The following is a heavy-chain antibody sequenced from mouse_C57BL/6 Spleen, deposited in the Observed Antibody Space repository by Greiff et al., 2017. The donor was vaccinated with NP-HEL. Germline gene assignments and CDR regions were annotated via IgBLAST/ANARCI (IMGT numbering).Heavy chain of an antibody. Sequence: EVQLQQSGPELVKPGASVKMSYKASGYTFTDYNMHWVKQSHGKSLEWIGYINPNNGGTSYNQKFKGKATLTVNKSSSTAYMELRSLTSEDSAVYYCARFIGITTVVATGYYFDYWGQGTTLTVSS. CDR1: GYTFTDYN. CDR3: ARFIGITTVVATGYYFDY. J-gene: IGHJ2*01. D-gene: IGHD1-1*01. CDR2: INPNNGGT. V-gene: IGHV1-22*01.